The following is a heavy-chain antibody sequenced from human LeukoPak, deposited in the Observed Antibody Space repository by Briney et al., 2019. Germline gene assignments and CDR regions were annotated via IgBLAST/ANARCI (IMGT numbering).Heavy chain of an antibody. D-gene: IGHD6-19*01. CDR2: IYYSGST. V-gene: IGHV4-61*08. Sequence: SETLSLTCTVSGGSISSGGYYWSWIRQHPGKGLEWIVYIYYSGSTNHNPSLKSRVTISVNTSKNQFSLKLNPVTAADTAVYFCARDGLQWLAQFDYWGQGTLVTVSS. J-gene: IGHJ4*02. CDR1: GGSISSGGYY. CDR3: ARDGLQWLAQFDY.